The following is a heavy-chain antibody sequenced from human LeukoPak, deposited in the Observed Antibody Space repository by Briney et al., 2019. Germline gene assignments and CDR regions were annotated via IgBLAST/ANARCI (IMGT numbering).Heavy chain of an antibody. D-gene: IGHD1-26*01. V-gene: IGHV3-33*01. CDR3: AREAKGHGGGGYLFDY. CDR1: GFTFSSYG. CDR2: IWYDGSNK. Sequence: PGRSLRLSCAASGFTFSSYGMHWVRQAPGKGLEWVAVIWYDGSNKYYADSVKGRFTISRDNSKNTLYLQMNSLRAEDTAVYYCAREAKGHGGGGYLFDYWGQGTLVTVSS. J-gene: IGHJ4*02.